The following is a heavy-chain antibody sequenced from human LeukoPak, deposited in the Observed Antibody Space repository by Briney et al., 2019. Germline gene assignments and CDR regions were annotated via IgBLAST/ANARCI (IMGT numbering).Heavy chain of an antibody. J-gene: IGHJ5*02. CDR1: GFTFSSYW. CDR3: ARRAVTVAGDWFDP. Sequence: GGSLRLSCAASGFTFSSYWMTWARQAPGKGLEWVANIKQDGSEKYYVDSVKGRFTISRDNAKNSLYLQMNSLRAEDTAVYYCARRAVTVAGDWFDPWGQRTLVTVSS. D-gene: IGHD6-19*01. V-gene: IGHV3-7*01. CDR2: IKQDGSEK.